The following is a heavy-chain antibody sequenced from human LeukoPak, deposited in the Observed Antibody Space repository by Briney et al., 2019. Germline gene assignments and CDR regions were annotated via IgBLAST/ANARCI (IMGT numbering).Heavy chain of an antibody. CDR2: LSGSGAST. CDR3: AKDMTGLRDY. D-gene: IGHD3-16*01. Sequence: GGSLRLSCEASGFTFSSYAMSWVRQAPGRGLDWVSGLSGSGASTYYADSVKGRFTIARDNAKNTLYLQMNSLRAEDTAIYYCAKDMTGLRDYWGQGTLVTVPS. CDR1: GFTFSSYA. V-gene: IGHV3-23*01. J-gene: IGHJ4*02.